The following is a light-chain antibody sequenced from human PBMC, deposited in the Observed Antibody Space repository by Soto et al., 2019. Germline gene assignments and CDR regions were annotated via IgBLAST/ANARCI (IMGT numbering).Light chain of an antibody. CDR3: QQYGTSPRT. J-gene: IGKJ1*01. V-gene: IGKV3-20*01. CDR2: GAS. Sequence: EIVLTQSPGTLSLSPGERATLSCRARQSINSNYLAWYQLKPGQAPRLLIYGASIRATAIPDRFSGSVSGTDFTLTISRLDPEDFAVYFCQQYGTSPRTFGQGTKVEIK. CDR1: QSINSNY.